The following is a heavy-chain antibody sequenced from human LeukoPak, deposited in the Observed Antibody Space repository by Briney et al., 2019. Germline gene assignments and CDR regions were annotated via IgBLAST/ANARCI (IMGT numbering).Heavy chain of an antibody. CDR3: ASRYSSGWSYYDY. CDR1: GGSISSSNW. CDR2: IYHSGST. Sequence: SGTLSLTCAVSGGSISSSNWWSWVRQPPGKGLEWIGEIYHSGSTNYNPSLKSRVTISVGKSKNQFPLKLSSVTAADTAVYYCASRYSSGWSYYDYWGQGTLVTVSS. D-gene: IGHD6-19*01. V-gene: IGHV4-4*02. J-gene: IGHJ4*02.